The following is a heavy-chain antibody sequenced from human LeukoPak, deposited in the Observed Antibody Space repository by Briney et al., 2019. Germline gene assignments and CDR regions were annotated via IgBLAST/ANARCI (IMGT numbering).Heavy chain of an antibody. D-gene: IGHD6-13*01. CDR1: GGSFSGYY. CDR2: INHSGST. V-gene: IGHV4-34*01. CDR3: ARVAAGIGFFQH. Sequence: SETLSLTCAVYGGSFSGYYWSWIRQPPGKGLEWIGEINHSGSTYYNPSLKSRVTISVDTSKNQLSLKLSSVTAADTAVYYCARVAAGIGFFQHWGQGTLVTVSS. J-gene: IGHJ1*01.